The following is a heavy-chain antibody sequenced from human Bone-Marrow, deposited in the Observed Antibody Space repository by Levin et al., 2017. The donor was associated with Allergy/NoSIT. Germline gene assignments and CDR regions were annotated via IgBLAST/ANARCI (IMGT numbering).Heavy chain of an antibody. Sequence: SVKVSCKASGGTYSSYAISWVRQAPGQGLEWMGGIIPIFGTAKYAQKFQGRVTITADESTSTVYMELSSLRSDDTAVYYCARSNGPIVVVSAADYYYYYYMDVWGKGTTVTVSS. V-gene: IGHV1-69*13. CDR3: ARSNGPIVVVSAADYYYYYYMDV. J-gene: IGHJ6*03. D-gene: IGHD2-15*01. CDR2: IIPIFGTA. CDR1: GGTYSSYA.